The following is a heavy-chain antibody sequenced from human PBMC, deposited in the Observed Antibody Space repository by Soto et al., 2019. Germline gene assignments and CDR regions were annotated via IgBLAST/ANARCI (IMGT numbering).Heavy chain of an antibody. Sequence: SETLSLTCTVSGGSISGGGYYWSWIRQPPGKGLEWIGYTYDSGSTYYNPSLKSRVTISVDTSKNQFSLKLSSVTAADTAVYYCARLRWLQFDPWGQGTLVTVSS. CDR3: ARLRWLQFDP. CDR1: GGSISGGGYY. CDR2: TYDSGST. J-gene: IGHJ5*02. D-gene: IGHD5-12*01. V-gene: IGHV4-31*03.